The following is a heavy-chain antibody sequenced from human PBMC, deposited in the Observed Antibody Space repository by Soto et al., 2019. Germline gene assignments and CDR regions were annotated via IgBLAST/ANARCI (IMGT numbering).Heavy chain of an antibody. CDR2: IYYSGST. V-gene: IGHV4-59*08. J-gene: IGHJ4*02. Sequence: SETLPHTWTVSGGSISSYYWSWIRQPPGKGLEWIGYIYYSGSTNYNPSLKSRVTISVDTSKNQFSLKLNSMTAADTAVYYCARHNYGSGSTYFDYWGQGTLVTVSS. D-gene: IGHD3-10*01. CDR3: ARHNYGSGSTYFDY. CDR1: GGSISSYY.